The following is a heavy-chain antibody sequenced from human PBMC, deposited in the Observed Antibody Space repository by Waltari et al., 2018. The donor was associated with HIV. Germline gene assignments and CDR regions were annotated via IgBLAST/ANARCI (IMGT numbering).Heavy chain of an antibody. D-gene: IGHD2-2*02. CDR3: ASPSIRAGMDV. Sequence: EVQLVESGGGLVQPGGSLRLSCAASGFTFSNFWMSWVRQAPGKGLEWLANIKQDGSEKYYVDAVKGRFTISGDNDKDSWYLQMNSLRAEDAAVYCCASPSIRAGMDVWGQGTTVTVSS. CDR1: GFTFSNFW. V-gene: IGHV3-7*01. J-gene: IGHJ6*02. CDR2: IKQDGSEK.